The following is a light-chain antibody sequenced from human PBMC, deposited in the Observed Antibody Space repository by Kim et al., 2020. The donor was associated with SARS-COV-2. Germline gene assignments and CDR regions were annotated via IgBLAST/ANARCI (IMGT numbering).Light chain of an antibody. CDR2: KDT. CDR3: QSPDSSATYRV. V-gene: IGLV3-25*03. J-gene: IGLJ3*02. Sequence: SYELTQPPSVSVSPGQTARITCSGDELPRQYSYWYQQKPGQAPVLVIYKDTERPSRIPERFSGSSSGTTVTLTISGVQAEDEADYYCQSPDSSATYRVFGGGTQLTVL. CDR1: ELPRQY.